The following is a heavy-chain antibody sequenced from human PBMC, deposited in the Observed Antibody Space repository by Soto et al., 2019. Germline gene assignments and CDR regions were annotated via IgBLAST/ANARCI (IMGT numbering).Heavy chain of an antibody. D-gene: IGHD2-2*01. J-gene: IGHJ4*02. V-gene: IGHV4-34*01. CDR1: GGSFSGYY. Sequence: SETLSLTCAVYGGSFSGYYWSWIRQPPGKGLEWIGEINHSGSTNYNPSLKSRVTISVDTAKTQFSLKLSSVTAADTAVYYCARFPISSYCSSTSCYGGTYYFDYWGQGTLVTVSS. CDR3: ARFPISSYCSSTSCYGGTYYFDY. CDR2: INHSGST.